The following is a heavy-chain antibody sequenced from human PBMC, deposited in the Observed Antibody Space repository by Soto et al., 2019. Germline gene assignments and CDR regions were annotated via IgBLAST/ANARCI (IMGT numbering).Heavy chain of an antibody. CDR3: ARTTSSSWSNWFDP. J-gene: IGHJ5*02. Sequence: ASVKVSCKASGYTFTSYGISWVRQAPGQGLGWMGWISAYNGNTNYAQKLQGRVTMTTDTSTSTAYMELRSLRSDDTAVYYCARTTSSSWSNWFDPWGQGTLVTVSS. CDR1: GYTFTSYG. CDR2: ISAYNGNT. V-gene: IGHV1-18*01. D-gene: IGHD6-13*01.